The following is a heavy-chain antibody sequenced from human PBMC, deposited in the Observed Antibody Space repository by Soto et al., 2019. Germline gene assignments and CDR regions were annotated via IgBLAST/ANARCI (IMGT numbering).Heavy chain of an antibody. D-gene: IGHD6-13*01. Sequence: EVQLLESGGGLVQPGGSLRLSCAASGFTFSSYAMSWVRQAPGKGLEWVSAISGSGGSTYYADSVKGRFTISRDNSKNTLYLQMSSLRAEDTAVYYCAKDMYSRSWYFYYYSMDVWGQGTTVTVSS. CDR3: AKDMYSRSWYFYYYSMDV. J-gene: IGHJ6*02. CDR1: GFTFSSYA. V-gene: IGHV3-23*01. CDR2: ISGSGGST.